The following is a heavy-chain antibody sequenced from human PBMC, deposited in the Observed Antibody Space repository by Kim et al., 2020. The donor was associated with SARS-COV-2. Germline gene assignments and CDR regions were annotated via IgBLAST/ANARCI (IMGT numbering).Heavy chain of an antibody. CDR2: INHSGRT. CDR3: ARRLSNTSGWGSHYCDL. Sequence: SETLSLTCAVYGGSFSGYYWSWIRQPPGKGLEWMGEINHSGRTNYNPPLKSRVTISVDTSKNQFSLKLTSVTAADAALYFCARRLSNTSGWGSHYCDLWGQGILVTVSS. CDR1: GGSFSGYY. J-gene: IGHJ1*01. V-gene: IGHV4-34*01. D-gene: IGHD3-10*01.